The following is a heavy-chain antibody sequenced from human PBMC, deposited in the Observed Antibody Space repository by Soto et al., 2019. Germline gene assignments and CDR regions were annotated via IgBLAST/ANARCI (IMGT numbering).Heavy chain of an antibody. V-gene: IGHV3-48*03. CDR3: ARGSARSDFDY. CDR2: ISISGSTI. J-gene: IGHJ4*02. Sequence: EVQLVESGGGLVQPGGSLRLSCAASGFTFNTYEMNWVRQAPGKGLEWISYISISGSTIYYADSLKGRFTISRDNAKNSLYLQMNSLRADDTAVYYCARGSARSDFDYWGQGTLVTVSS. CDR1: GFTFNTYE.